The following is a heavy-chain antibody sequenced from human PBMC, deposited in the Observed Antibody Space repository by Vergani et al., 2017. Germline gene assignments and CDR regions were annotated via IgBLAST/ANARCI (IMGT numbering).Heavy chain of an antibody. CDR3: ARGKKLLWFAEFPYYYYGMDV. V-gene: IGHV4-34*01. D-gene: IGHD3-10*01. CDR1: GGSFSGYY. Sequence: QVQLQQWGAGLLKPSETLSLTCAVYGGSFSGYYWSWIRQPPGKGLEWIGEINHSGSTNYNPSLKSRVTISVDTSKNQFSLKLSSVTAADTAVYYCARGKKLLWFAEFPYYYYGMDVWGQGTTVTVSS. CDR2: INHSGST. J-gene: IGHJ6*02.